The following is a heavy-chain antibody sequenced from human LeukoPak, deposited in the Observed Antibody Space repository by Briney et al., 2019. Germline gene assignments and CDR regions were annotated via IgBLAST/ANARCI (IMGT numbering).Heavy chain of an antibody. Sequence: GGSLRLSCAASGFTFSSYAMSWVRQAPGKGPEWVSAISGSGGSTYYADSVKGRFTISRDNSMNTLYLQMNSLRAEDTAVYYCAKGPAPSYCSSTSCFLGFDPWGQGTLVTVSS. CDR3: AKGPAPSYCSSTSCFLGFDP. D-gene: IGHD2-2*01. V-gene: IGHV3-23*01. CDR2: ISGSGGST. J-gene: IGHJ5*02. CDR1: GFTFSSYA.